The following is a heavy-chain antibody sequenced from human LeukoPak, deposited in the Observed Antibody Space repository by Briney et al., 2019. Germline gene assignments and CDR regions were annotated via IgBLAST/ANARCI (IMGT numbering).Heavy chain of an antibody. V-gene: IGHV3-23*05. D-gene: IGHD2-21*01. J-gene: IGHJ4*02. Sequence: GALRLSCTASGFTFDTCDMTWVRQAPGKGLEWVATFGVNGRSVYYAESVKGRFTVSTDNSKDTLYLQMNSLRAEDTALYYCAKPGEPTNYFFDYWSQGALVTVSS. CDR1: GFTFDTCD. CDR3: AKPGEPTNYFFDY. CDR2: FGVNGRSV.